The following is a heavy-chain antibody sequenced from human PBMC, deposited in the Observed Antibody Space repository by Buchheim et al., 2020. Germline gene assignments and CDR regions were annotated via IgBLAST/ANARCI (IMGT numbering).Heavy chain of an antibody. CDR1: GFTFSSYE. V-gene: IGHV3-48*03. CDR2: ISSSDSTI. CDR3: ARFSSGWTFDY. Sequence: EVQLVESGGGLVQPGGSLRLSCAASGFTFSSYEMNWVRQAPGKGLEWVSYISSSDSTIYYADSVKGRFTISSDNAENSLYLQMNSLRAEDTAVYYCARFSSGWTFDYWGQGTL. J-gene: IGHJ4*02. D-gene: IGHD6-19*01.